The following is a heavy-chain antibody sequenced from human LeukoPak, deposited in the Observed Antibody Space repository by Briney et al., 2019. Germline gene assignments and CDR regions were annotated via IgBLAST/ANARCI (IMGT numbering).Heavy chain of an antibody. CDR2: INTNTGNP. CDR3: ARGVLWFGELSTNWFDP. CDR1: GYTFTGYY. D-gene: IGHD3-10*01. V-gene: IGHV7-4-1*02. Sequence: ASVKVSCKASGYTFTGYYMHWVRQAPGQGLEWMGWINTNTGNPTYAQGFTGRFVFSLDTSVSTAYLQISSLKAEDTAVYYCARGVLWFGELSTNWFDPWGQGTLVTVSS. J-gene: IGHJ5*02.